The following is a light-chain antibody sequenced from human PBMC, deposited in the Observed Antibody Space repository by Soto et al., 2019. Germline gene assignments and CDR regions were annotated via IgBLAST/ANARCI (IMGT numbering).Light chain of an antibody. CDR2: GSS. V-gene: IGLV1-40*01. J-gene: IGLJ2*01. CDR1: SSNIGAGYD. CDR3: QSYDSSLSGVV. Sequence: QSVLTQPHSVSGAPGQRVTISCTGSSSNIGAGYDVHWYQQLPGTAPKLLLYGSSNRPSGVPDRFSGAKSGTSASLAITGLQAEDEADDYCQSYDSSLSGVVFGGGTKRNVL.